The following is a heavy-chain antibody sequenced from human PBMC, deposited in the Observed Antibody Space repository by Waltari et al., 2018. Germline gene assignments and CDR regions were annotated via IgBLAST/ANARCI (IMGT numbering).Heavy chain of an antibody. CDR2: INPKNGDT. Sequence: LVQSGAEVKKPGASVKVSCKDSGYTFTGYAILWVRQAPGQGLEWMGRINPKNGDTHYAQNFQGRVALTTDTSTNTAFMELQRLRSDDTAVYYCLRDSSGSHFDYWGQGTLVTVSS. CDR3: LRDSSGSHFDY. CDR1: GYTFTGYA. V-gene: IGHV1-2*06. D-gene: IGHD3-22*01. J-gene: IGHJ4*02.